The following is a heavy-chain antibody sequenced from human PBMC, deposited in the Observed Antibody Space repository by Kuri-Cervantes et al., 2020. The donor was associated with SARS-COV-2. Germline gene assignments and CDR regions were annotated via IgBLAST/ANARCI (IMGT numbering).Heavy chain of an antibody. Sequence: SGTLSLTCTVSGGSISSSSYYWGWIRQPPGKGLEWIGSIYYSGSTYYNPSLKSRDTISVDTSKNQFSLKLSSVTAADTAVYYCARGLENWFDPWGQGTLVTVSS. CDR3: ARGLENWFDP. V-gene: IGHV4-39*07. J-gene: IGHJ5*02. CDR2: IYYSGST. CDR1: GGSISSSSYY.